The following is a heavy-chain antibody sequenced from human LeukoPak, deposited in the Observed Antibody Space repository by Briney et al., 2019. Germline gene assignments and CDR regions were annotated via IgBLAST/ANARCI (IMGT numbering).Heavy chain of an antibody. Sequence: SETLSLTCTVSGGSISSSSYYWGWIRQPPGKGLEWIGSIYYSGSTYYNPSLRSRVTISVDTSKNQFSLRLTSVTAADTAVYYCARSPTKRVPEDYWGQGTLVTVSS. CDR3: ARSPTKRVPEDY. CDR2: IYYSGST. D-gene: IGHD2-2*01. V-gene: IGHV4-39*07. J-gene: IGHJ4*02. CDR1: GGSISSSSYY.